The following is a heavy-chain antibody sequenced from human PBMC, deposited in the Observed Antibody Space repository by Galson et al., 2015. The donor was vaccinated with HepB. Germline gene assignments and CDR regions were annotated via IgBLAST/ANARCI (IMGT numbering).Heavy chain of an antibody. CDR2: ISGDESII. D-gene: IGHD2-15*01. V-gene: IGHV3-74*03. CDR1: GFTLSAYW. J-gene: IGHJ3*01. Sequence: SLRLSCAASGFTLSAYWMDWVRQVPGKGLMWVSRISGDESIISYADSVKGRFTISRDNAKKTVYLQMNSLRAEDTAVYYCARCGSVAAHTTNAFDVWGQGTMVTVSS. CDR3: ARCGSVAAHTTNAFDV.